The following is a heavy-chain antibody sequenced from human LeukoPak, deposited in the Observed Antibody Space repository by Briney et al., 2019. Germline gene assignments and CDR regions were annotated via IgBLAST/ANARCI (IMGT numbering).Heavy chain of an antibody. Sequence: GGSLRLSCAAPGFTFSNYAMSWVRQAPGKRLEWVSGISGTSGTINYADPVKGRFTISRDNSKNTVYLQMNSLRAEDTAVYYCAKRLGDQRAFDYWGQGTLVTVSS. D-gene: IGHD2-21*02. J-gene: IGHJ4*02. CDR2: ISGTSGTI. V-gene: IGHV3-23*01. CDR3: AKRLGDQRAFDY. CDR1: GFTFSNYA.